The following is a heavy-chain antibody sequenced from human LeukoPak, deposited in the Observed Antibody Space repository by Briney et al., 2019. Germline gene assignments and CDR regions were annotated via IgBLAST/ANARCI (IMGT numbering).Heavy chain of an antibody. Sequence: GGSLRLSCAASGFTFSSYWMSWVRQAPGKGLEWVANIKQDGSEKYYVDSVKGRFTISRDNAKNSLYLQMNSLRAEDTAVYYCARVGTTVTKEDCFDYWGQGTLVTVSS. CDR3: ARVGTTVTKEDCFDY. V-gene: IGHV3-7*01. D-gene: IGHD4-17*01. J-gene: IGHJ4*02. CDR1: GFTFSSYW. CDR2: IKQDGSEK.